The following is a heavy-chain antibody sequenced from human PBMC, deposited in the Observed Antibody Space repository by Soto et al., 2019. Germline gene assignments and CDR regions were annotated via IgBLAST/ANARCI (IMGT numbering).Heavy chain of an antibody. CDR2: MNRSGDI. CDR3: ARWASY. V-gene: IGHV4-34*01. J-gene: IGHJ4*02. Sequence: SETLSLTCDVSGGSFSGYYWTWIRQPPGKGLEWIGEMNRSGDIKYNPSLVSRVTISADTSTNQFSLKLTSVTAADTAVYFCARWASYWGQGARVTVSA. CDR1: GGSFSGYY.